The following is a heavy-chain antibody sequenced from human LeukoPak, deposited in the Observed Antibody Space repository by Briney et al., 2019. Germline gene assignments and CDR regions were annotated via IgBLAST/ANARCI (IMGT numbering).Heavy chain of an antibody. J-gene: IGHJ3*02. CDR3: ARDPRRYCSSTSCYAFDI. D-gene: IGHD2-2*01. V-gene: IGHV4-30-4*08. Sequence: PSETLSLTCSVSGGSISSGDYYWSWSRPPPAKGLEWFGYLYHSGSTYYKPSLKSRVTISVDTSKSQFSLKLSSVTAADTAVYYCARDPRRYCSSTSCYAFDIWGQGRMVTVSS. CDR2: LYHSGST. CDR1: GGSISSGDYY.